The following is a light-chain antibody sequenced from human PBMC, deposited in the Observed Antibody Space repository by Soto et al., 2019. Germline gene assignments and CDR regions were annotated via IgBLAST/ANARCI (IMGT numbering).Light chain of an antibody. CDR3: QQSLSTLLT. CDR1: QSVSSSY. J-gene: IGKJ4*01. CDR2: GAS. Sequence: IVLTQSPGTLSMSPGERATLSCRASQSVSSSYLAWYQQKPGQAPRLLIYGASSRATGIPDRFSGSGSGTDFTLTISRLEPEDVATYYCQQSLSTLLTFGGGTKVDIK. V-gene: IGKV3-20*01.